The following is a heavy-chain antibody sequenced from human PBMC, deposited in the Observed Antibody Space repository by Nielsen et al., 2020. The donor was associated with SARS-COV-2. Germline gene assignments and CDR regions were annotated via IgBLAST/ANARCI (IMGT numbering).Heavy chain of an antibody. CDR2: IYSGGSST. CDR3: ARDFRGALRVRGVEVFDI. J-gene: IGHJ3*02. Sequence: GESLKISCAASGFTFSSYAMSWVRQAPGKGLEWVSVIYSGGSSTYYADSVKGRFTISRDNSKNTLYLQMNSLRAEDTAVYYCARDFRGALRVRGVEVFDIWGQGTMVTVSS. CDR1: GFTFSSYA. V-gene: IGHV3-23*03. D-gene: IGHD3-10*01.